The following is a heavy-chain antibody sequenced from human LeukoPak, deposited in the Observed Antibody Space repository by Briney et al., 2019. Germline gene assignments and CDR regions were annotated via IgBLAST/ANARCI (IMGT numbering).Heavy chain of an antibody. V-gene: IGHV4-59*01. CDR3: ARVLLRYSFDY. J-gene: IGHJ4*02. Sequence: PSETLSLTCTVPGGSISSYFWSWIRQPPGKGLEWIGYIYYSGSTNYNPSLKSRVTISVDTPKNQFSLKLTSVTAADTAVYYCARVLLRYSFDYWGQGTLVTVSS. CDR1: GGSISSYF. CDR2: IYYSGST.